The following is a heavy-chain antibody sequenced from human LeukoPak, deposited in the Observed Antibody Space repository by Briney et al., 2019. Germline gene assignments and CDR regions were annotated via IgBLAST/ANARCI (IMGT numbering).Heavy chain of an antibody. CDR2: INSDGSST. V-gene: IGHV3-74*01. CDR3: ARKGSDYEDAFDI. Sequence: GGSLRLSCAASGFTFSSYWMHWVRQAPGKGLVWVSRINSDGSSTSYADSVKGRFTISRDNAKNTLYLQMNSLRAEDTAVYYCARKGSDYEDAFDIWGQGTMVTVTS. D-gene: IGHD4-17*01. J-gene: IGHJ3*02. CDR1: GFTFSSYW.